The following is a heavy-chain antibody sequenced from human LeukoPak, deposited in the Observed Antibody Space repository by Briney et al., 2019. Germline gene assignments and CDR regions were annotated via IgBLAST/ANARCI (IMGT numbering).Heavy chain of an antibody. Sequence: GGSLRLSCATSGFPFETNAMSWVRQAPGKGLEWVATIGNTETFYADSVTGRFTISRDNPKNTVNLQMNRLRVEDTAIYYCAKDWIQFNRVFDCFDSWGQGTLATVSS. V-gene: IGHV3-23*01. CDR1: GFPFETNA. J-gene: IGHJ4*02. CDR2: IGNTET. D-gene: IGHD5-18*01. CDR3: AKDWIQFNRVFDCFDS.